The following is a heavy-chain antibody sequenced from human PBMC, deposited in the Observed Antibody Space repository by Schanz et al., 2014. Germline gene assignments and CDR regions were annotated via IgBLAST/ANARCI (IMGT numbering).Heavy chain of an antibody. D-gene: IGHD2-21*02. Sequence: EVQLVESGGGLVQPGGSLRLSCTASGFTFSDYWKSWVRQAPGKGPEWVANIKHDGSVKDYVDSVKGRFTVSRDNAKNSVYLQMNGLRVEDTAVYYCVRERTNYGGNSYFFDHWGQGTLVTVSS. CDR2: IKHDGSVK. CDR1: GFTFSDYW. J-gene: IGHJ4*02. V-gene: IGHV3-7*01. CDR3: VRERTNYGGNSYFFDH.